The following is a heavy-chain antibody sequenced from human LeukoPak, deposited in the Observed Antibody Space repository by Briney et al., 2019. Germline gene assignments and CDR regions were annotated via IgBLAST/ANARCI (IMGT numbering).Heavy chain of an antibody. CDR2: IYHSGST. J-gene: IGHJ4*02. CDR3: ARDRLGMSPDY. Sequence: SETLFLTCAVSGGSISSSNWWSWVRQPPGKGLEWIGEIYHSGSTNYNPSLKSRVTMSVDTSKNQFSLKLSSMTAADTAVYYCARDRLGMSPDYWGQGTLVTASS. CDR1: GGSISSSNW. D-gene: IGHD3-10*01. V-gene: IGHV4-4*02.